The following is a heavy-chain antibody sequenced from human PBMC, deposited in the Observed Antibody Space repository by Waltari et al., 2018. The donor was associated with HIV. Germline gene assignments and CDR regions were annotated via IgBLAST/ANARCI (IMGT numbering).Heavy chain of an antibody. CDR3: ARQGKLVRRHWYFDL. V-gene: IGHV4-39*01. J-gene: IGHJ2*01. Sequence: QLQLQESGPGLVKPSETLSLTCTVSGGSISSSSYYWGWIRQPPGKGLEWIGSIYYSGSTYYNPSLKSRVTISVDTSKNQFSRKLSSVTAADTAVCYCARQGKLVRRHWYFDLWGRGTLVTVSS. D-gene: IGHD1-7*01. CDR1: GGSISSSSYY. CDR2: IYYSGST.